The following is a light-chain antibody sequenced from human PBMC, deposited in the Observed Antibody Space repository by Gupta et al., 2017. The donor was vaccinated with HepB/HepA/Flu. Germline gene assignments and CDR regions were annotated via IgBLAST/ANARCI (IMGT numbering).Light chain of an antibody. Sequence: QSVLTQPPSASGTPGQRVTMSCSGSSSNIGINTLNWYQKLPGSAPRGRIEKIHQRPSGVPDRFAGYTAGTSDSPATRGLTAEEEAEEDGENWDAKLNVGVFGGGTKLTVL. CDR3: ENWDAKLNVGV. J-gene: IGLJ3*02. CDR1: SSNIGINT. V-gene: IGLV1-44*01. CDR2: KIH.